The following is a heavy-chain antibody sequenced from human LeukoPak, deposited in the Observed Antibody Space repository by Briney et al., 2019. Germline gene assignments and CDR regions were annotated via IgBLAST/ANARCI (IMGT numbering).Heavy chain of an antibody. CDR3: TRGSSSVLNLLSS. CDR1: GFTFDDYG. Sequence: GGSLRLSCAASGFTFDDYGMSWVRQAPGKGLEWVSYISSSSSTIYYADSVKGRFTISRDNAKNSLYLQMNSLRAEDTAVYYCTRGSSSVLNLLSSWGQGTLVTVSS. D-gene: IGHD4/OR15-4a*01. V-gene: IGHV3-48*01. CDR2: ISSSSSTI. J-gene: IGHJ5*02.